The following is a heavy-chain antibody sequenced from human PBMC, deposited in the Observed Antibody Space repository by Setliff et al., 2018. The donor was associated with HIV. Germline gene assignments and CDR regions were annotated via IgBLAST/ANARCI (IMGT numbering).Heavy chain of an antibody. CDR1: GSTFTSYA. D-gene: IGHD3-22*01. Sequence: ASVKVSCKASGSTFTSYAINWVRQAPGQGLEWVGGIIPIFSTSNYAQRFQGRVTITADESTSTAYMELRSLRSDDTAVYYCAKCSEMLGTPATSSGYYCGWFDPWGQGTLVTVSS. J-gene: IGHJ5*02. CDR2: IIPIFSTS. CDR3: AKCSEMLGTPATSSGYYCGWFDP. V-gene: IGHV1-69*13.